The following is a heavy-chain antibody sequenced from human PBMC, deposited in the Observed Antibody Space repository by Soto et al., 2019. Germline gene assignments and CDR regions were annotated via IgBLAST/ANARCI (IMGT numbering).Heavy chain of an antibody. V-gene: IGHV4-59*01. CDR1: GGSISSYY. D-gene: IGHD4-4*01. Sequence: SETLSLTCTVSGGSISSYYWSWIRQPPGKGLEWIGYIYYSGSTNYNPSLKSRVTISVDTSKNQFSLKLSSVTAADTAVYYCARRSNHTYYYYYYYMDVWGKGTTVTVSS. CDR3: ARRSNHTYYYYYYYMDV. J-gene: IGHJ6*03. CDR2: IYYSGST.